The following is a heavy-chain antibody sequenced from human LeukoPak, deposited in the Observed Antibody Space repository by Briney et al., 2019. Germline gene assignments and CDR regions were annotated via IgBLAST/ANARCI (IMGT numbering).Heavy chain of an antibody. Sequence: GGSLRLSCAASGFTFSNAWMSWVRQAPGKGLEWVGRIKSKTDGGTTDYAAPVKGRFTISRDDSKNTLYLQMNSLKTEDTAVYYCTTTYYYDSSGYYVFDYWGQGTLVTVSS. CDR2: IKSKTDGGTT. D-gene: IGHD3-22*01. CDR1: GFTFSNAW. CDR3: TTTYYYDSSGYYVFDY. J-gene: IGHJ4*02. V-gene: IGHV3-15*01.